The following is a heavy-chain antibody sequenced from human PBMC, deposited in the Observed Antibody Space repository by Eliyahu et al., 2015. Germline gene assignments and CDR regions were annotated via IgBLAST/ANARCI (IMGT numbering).Heavy chain of an antibody. V-gene: IGHV1-69*01. Sequence: EVKKPGSSVKVSCKASGGTFNTYGLSWVRQAPGQGLXWLGGIIPVFGTANYAQKFQGRVTISADEFTNTGYMELRSLTSEDTAVYYCATTLDGDSVSDYWGQGSLVTVSS. D-gene: IGHD2-21*02. CDR2: IIPVFGTA. J-gene: IGHJ4*02. CDR3: ATTLDGDSVSDY. CDR1: GGTFNTYG.